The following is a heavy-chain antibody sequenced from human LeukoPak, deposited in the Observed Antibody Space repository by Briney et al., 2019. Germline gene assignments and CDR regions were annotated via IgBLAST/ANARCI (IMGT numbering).Heavy chain of an antibody. V-gene: IGHV3-33*08. CDR2: IWYDGSNK. J-gene: IGHJ3*02. CDR1: GFTFSNYW. Sequence: GGSLRLSCAASGFTFSNYWMGWVRQAPGKGLEWVAVIWYDGSNKYYADSVKGRFTISRDNSKNTLYLQMNSLRAEDTAVYYCASNLFVDTAMSADDAFDIWGQGTMVTVSS. CDR3: ASNLFVDTAMSADDAFDI. D-gene: IGHD5-18*01.